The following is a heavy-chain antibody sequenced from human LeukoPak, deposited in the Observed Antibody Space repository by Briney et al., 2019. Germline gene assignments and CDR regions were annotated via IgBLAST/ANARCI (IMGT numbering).Heavy chain of an antibody. V-gene: IGHV4-31*03. CDR3: ARNGYSYGYGFDY. CDR1: GGSISSGGYY. Sequence: SETLSLTCTVSGGSISSGGYYWSWIRQHPGKGLKWIGYIYYSGSTYYNPSLKSRVTISVDTSKNQFSLKLSSVTAADTAVYYCARNGYSYGYGFDYWGQGTLVTVSS. J-gene: IGHJ4*02. CDR2: IYYSGST. D-gene: IGHD5-18*01.